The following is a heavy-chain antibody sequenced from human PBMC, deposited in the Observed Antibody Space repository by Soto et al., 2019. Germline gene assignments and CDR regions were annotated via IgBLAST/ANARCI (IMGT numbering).Heavy chain of an antibody. CDR3: AKDISRSYGMDV. CDR1: GFTFDDYT. D-gene: IGHD3-10*01. Sequence: GGSLRLSCAASGFTFDDYTMHWVRQAPGKGLEWVSLISWDGGSTYYADSVKGRFTISRDNNNNSLYLQMNSLRTEDTALYYCAKDISRSYGMDVWGQGTTVTVSS. J-gene: IGHJ6*02. CDR2: ISWDGGST. V-gene: IGHV3-43*01.